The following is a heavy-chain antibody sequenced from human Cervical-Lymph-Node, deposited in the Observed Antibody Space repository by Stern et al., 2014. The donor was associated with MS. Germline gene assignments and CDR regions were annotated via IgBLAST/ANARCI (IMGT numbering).Heavy chain of an antibody. D-gene: IGHD6-13*01. CDR1: GYTFTSSY. CDR3: ALTRYSSSWYRD. CDR2: INPSGGST. J-gene: IGHJ4*02. V-gene: IGHV1-46*01. Sequence: VQLVESGAEVKKPGASVKVSCKASGYTFTSSYMHWVRQAPGQGLEWLGIINPSGGSTSYAQKFQGRVTMTRDTSTSTVYMELSSLRSEDTAVYYCALTRYSSSWYRDWGQGTLVTVSS.